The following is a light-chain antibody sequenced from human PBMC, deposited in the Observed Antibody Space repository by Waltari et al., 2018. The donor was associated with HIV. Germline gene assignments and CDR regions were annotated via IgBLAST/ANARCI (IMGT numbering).Light chain of an antibody. CDR2: GVS. V-gene: IGLV2-14*01. Sequence: QSALTQPASVSGSPGQSITISCTGTRSDIGGYDFFSWYQHHPGKAPKLLIYGVSSRPSGVSNRFSGSRSGNTASLTISGLQADDEAHYYCSAYTTYSPLAVFGGGTKLTVL. CDR3: SAYTTYSPLAV. J-gene: IGLJ2*01. CDR1: RSDIGGYDF.